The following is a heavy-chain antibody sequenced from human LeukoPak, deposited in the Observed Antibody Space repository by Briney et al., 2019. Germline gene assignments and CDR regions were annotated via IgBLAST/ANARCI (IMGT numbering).Heavy chain of an antibody. J-gene: IGHJ4*02. CDR1: GYSISSGYY. D-gene: IGHD6-13*01. V-gene: IGHV4-38-2*02. CDR2: IYHSGST. CDR3: ARESSSSWSPRQYYFDY. Sequence: PSETLSLTCTVSGYSISSGYYWGWIRQPPGKGLEWIGSIYHSGSTYYNPSLKSRVTISADTSKNQFSLKLSSVTAADTAVYYCARESSSSWSPRQYYFDYWGQGTLVTVSS.